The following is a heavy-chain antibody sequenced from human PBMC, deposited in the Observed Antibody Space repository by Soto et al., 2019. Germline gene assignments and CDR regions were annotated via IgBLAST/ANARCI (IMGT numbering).Heavy chain of an antibody. J-gene: IGHJ2*01. V-gene: IGHV4-34*01. D-gene: IGHD2-15*01. CDR2: IKHSGST. CDR3: ARGFFFQAEDGIRVLCTVSAFLLNRSSDL. Sequence: PGTGVEWIGEIKHSGSTNYNPSLKSRVTRSVDTSKNQFSLKLSSVTAADTAVYYCARGFFFQAEDGIRVLCTVSAFLLNRSSDL.